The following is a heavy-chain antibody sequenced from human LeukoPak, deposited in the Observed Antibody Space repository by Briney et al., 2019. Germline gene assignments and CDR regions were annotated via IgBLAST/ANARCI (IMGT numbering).Heavy chain of an antibody. V-gene: IGHV1-46*01. CDR1: GYTFTSYY. J-gene: IGHJ5*02. CDR2: INPSGGST. Sequence: ASVKVSCKASGYTFTSYYMHWVRQAPGQGLEWMGIINPSGGSTSYAQKFQGRVTMTRDTPTSTVYMELSSLRSEDTAVYYCARGSLLWFGEFPWFDPWGQGTLVTVSS. D-gene: IGHD3-10*01. CDR3: ARGSLLWFGEFPWFDP.